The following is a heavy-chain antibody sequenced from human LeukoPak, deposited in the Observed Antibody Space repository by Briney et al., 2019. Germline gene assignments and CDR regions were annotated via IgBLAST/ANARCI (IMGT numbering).Heavy chain of an antibody. J-gene: IGHJ6*02. CDR3: ARDLSGGLDGMDV. D-gene: IGHD3-16*01. V-gene: IGHV3-7*04. CDR2: IKQDGSEK. CDR1: GFTFSSYW. Sequence: GGSLRPSCAASGFTFSSYWMSWVRQAPGKGLEWVANIKQDGSEKYYVDSVKGRFTISRDNAKNSLYLQMNSLRAEDTAVYYCARDLSGGLDGMDVWGQGTTVTVSS.